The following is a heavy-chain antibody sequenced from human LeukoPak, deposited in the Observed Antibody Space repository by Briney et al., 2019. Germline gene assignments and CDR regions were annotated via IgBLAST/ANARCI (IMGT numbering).Heavy chain of an antibody. V-gene: IGHV3-30*14. CDR2: ISYDGSNK. Sequence: SGGSLRLSCAASGFTFSSYTIHWVRQAPGKGLEWVTIISYDGSNKYYADSVKGRFTISRDNSKNTLYLQMNSLRDEDTALYFCARAFPYFDYWGQGTLVTVSS. CDR1: GFTFSSYT. CDR3: ARAFPYFDY. J-gene: IGHJ4*02.